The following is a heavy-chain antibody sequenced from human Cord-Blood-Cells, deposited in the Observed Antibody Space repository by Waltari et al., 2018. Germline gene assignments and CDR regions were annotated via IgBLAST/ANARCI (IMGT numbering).Heavy chain of an antibody. CDR1: GFTFDDYA. Sequence: EVQLVESGGGLVQPGRSLRLSCAASGFTFDDYAMHWVRQAPGKGLEWVSGISLNSGSIGYADSVKGRFTISRDNAKNSLYLQMNSLRAEDTALYYCAKGGFYDFWSGPLYYGMDVWGQGTTVTVSS. J-gene: IGHJ6*02. D-gene: IGHD3-3*01. V-gene: IGHV3-9*01. CDR3: AKGGFYDFWSGPLYYGMDV. CDR2: ISLNSGSI.